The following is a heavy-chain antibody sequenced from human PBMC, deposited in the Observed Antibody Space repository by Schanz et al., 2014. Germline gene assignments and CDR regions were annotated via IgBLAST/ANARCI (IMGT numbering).Heavy chain of an antibody. CDR2: ISSGGSDT. Sequence: QVQLVDSGGDLVKPGGSLRLSCAASGFTFSDYYMSWLRQAPGKGPEWVSYISSGGSDTYYADSVKGRFTISRDNSKNTLYLQMNSLRAEDTAVYYCARVRTIYGSGAMGYWGQGTLVTVSS. J-gene: IGHJ4*02. CDR3: ARVRTIYGSGAMGY. V-gene: IGHV3-11*06. CDR1: GFTFSDYY. D-gene: IGHD3-10*01.